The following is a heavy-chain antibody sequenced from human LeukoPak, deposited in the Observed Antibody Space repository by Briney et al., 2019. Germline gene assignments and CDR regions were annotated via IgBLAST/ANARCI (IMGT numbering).Heavy chain of an antibody. J-gene: IGHJ4*02. Sequence: GGSLRLSCAASGFTFSSYAMHWVRQAPGKGLEWVAVISYDGSNKYYADSVKGRFTISRDNSKNTLYLQMNSLRAEDTAVNYCARWGYGLDYWGQGTLVTVSS. CDR1: GFTFSSYA. CDR2: ISYDGSNK. CDR3: ARWGYGLDY. D-gene: IGHD3-16*01. V-gene: IGHV3-30*01.